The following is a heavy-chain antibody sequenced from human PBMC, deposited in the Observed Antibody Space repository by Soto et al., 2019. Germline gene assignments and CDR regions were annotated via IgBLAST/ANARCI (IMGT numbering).Heavy chain of an antibody. D-gene: IGHD3-9*01. J-gene: IGHJ4*02. V-gene: IGHV3-21*01. CDR3: TREHVVTIFRRGQRGSFDN. CDR1: GFTFSSYT. CDR2: ITSGSDYI. Sequence: LRLSCAASGFTFSSYTMNWVRQAPGKGLEWVAFITSGSDYIYYADSVKGRFTISRDDANNSLFLQMSSLRAEDTAVYYCTREHVVTIFRRGQRGSFDNWSQGTLVTVSS.